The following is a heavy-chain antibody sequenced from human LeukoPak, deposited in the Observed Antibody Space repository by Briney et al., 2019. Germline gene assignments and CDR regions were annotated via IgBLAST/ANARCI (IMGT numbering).Heavy chain of an antibody. J-gene: IGHJ4*02. CDR3: ARGYDSSGYFDY. CDR2: TYHSGST. D-gene: IGHD3-22*01. CDR1: GGSISSGGYS. Sequence: SQTLSLTCAVSGGSISSGGYSWSWIRQPPGKGLEWIGYTYHSGSTYYNPSLKSRVTISVDRSKNQFSLKLSSVTAADTAVYYCARGYDSSGYFDYWGQGTLVTVSS. V-gene: IGHV4-30-2*01.